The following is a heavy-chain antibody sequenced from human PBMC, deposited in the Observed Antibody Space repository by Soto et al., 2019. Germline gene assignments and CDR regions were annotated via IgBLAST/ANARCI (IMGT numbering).Heavy chain of an antibody. J-gene: IGHJ6*02. Sequence: GGSLRLSCDASGFTFSIFGMHWVRQAPGKGLEWVAVLSYDGTYKYYADSVKGRFTISRDNSKNMLFLQMNSLRPDDTAVYYCAKDKAQYGSGYFYGMDVWGQGTAVTVSS. V-gene: IGHV3-30*18. CDR1: GFTFSIFG. CDR3: AKDKAQYGSGYFYGMDV. CDR2: LSYDGTYK. D-gene: IGHD3-10*01.